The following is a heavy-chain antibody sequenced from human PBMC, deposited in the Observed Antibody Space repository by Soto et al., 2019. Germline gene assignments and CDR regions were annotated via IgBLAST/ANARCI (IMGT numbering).Heavy chain of an antibody. CDR2: IADDGSEK. V-gene: IGHV3-30*03. CDR3: AIDLTLSAVGLDH. J-gene: IGHJ4*02. D-gene: IGHD6-13*01. CDR1: GFSFSNFG. Sequence: QVQLVESGGGVVQPGTSLRLSCAASGFSFSNFGMHWVRQAPGKGLEWVAAIADDGSEKYYGDSVKGRCTLSRDNSKNSLYLQMNSLRAEDTAVYYCAIDLTLSAVGLDHWGQGTLVTVSS.